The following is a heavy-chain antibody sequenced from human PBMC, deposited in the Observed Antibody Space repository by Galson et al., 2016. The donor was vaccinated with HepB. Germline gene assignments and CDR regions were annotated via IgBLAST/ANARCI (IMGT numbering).Heavy chain of an antibody. V-gene: IGHV4-39*02. CDR1: GGSISSSSYY. J-gene: IGHJ4*02. CDR2: IYYRGST. CDR3: ARDDSGYFFDY. Sequence: SETLSLTCRVSGGSISSSSYYWGWIRQPPGKGLEWIGNIYYRGSTYYNPSLKSRVTISVDTSKSQFSLNLRSVTAADTAVYYCARDDSGYFFDYWGQGTLVTVSS. D-gene: IGHD3-22*01.